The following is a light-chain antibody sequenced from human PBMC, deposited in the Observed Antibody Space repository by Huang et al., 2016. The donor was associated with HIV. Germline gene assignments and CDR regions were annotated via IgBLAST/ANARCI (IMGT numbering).Light chain of an antibody. CDR3: QQYNSYWT. CDR1: QSISSW. CDR2: KAS. Sequence: DIQMTQSPSTLSASVGDRVTITCRASQSISSWLAWYQQKPGKAPKRLIYKASSLESGVPSRFSGSGSGTEFTLTISSLQPDDFATYDCQQYNSYWTFGQGTKVEIK. V-gene: IGKV1-5*03. J-gene: IGKJ1*01.